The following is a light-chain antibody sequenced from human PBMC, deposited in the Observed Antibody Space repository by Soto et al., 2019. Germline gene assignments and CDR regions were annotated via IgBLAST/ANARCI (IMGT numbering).Light chain of an antibody. J-gene: IGLJ1*01. CDR2: GNS. CDR1: SSNIGAGYD. CDR3: QSYDSSLSGYV. Sequence: QSVLTQPPSVSGAPGQRVTISCTGSSSNIGAGYDVHWYQQLPGTAPKLLIYGNSNRPSGVPDRFSGSKSGTSASLAITGLQAEDDADYSCQSYDSSLSGYVFGTGTQLTVL. V-gene: IGLV1-40*01.